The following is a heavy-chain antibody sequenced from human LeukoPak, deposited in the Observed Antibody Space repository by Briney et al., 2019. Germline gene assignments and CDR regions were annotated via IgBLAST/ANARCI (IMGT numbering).Heavy chain of an antibody. D-gene: IGHD6-19*01. Sequence: PSETLSLTCTVSGGSISSYYWSWIRQPPGNGLEWIGYIYYSGSTNYNPSPKSRVTISVDTSKNQFSLKLSSVTAADTAVYYCARRGIAVAGQFDPWGQGTLVTVSS. CDR1: GGSISSYY. CDR2: IYYSGST. CDR3: ARRGIAVAGQFDP. J-gene: IGHJ5*02. V-gene: IGHV4-59*08.